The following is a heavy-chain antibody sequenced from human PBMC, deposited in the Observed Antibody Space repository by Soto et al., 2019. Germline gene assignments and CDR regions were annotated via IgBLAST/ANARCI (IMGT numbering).Heavy chain of an antibody. D-gene: IGHD4-17*01. J-gene: IGHJ6*03. Sequence: GGSLRLSCAASGFTFSDYYMSWIRQAPGKGLEWVSYISSSGSTIYYADSVKGRFTISRDNAKNSLYLQMNSLRAEDTAVYYCARPKASTVTPEDYYYYYMDVWGKGTTVTVSS. V-gene: IGHV3-11*01. CDR1: GFTFSDYY. CDR2: ISSSGSTI. CDR3: ARPKASTVTPEDYYYYYMDV.